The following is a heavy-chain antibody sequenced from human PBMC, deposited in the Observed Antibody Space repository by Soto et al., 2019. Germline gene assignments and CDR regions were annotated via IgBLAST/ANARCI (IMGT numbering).Heavy chain of an antibody. J-gene: IGHJ5*02. D-gene: IGHD3-22*01. Sequence: SETLSLTCAVSGGSISSSNWWSWVRQPPGKGLEWIGEIYHSGSTNYNPSLKSRVTISVDTSKNQFSLKLSSVTAADTAVYYCARTSYDSSGTAADPWGQGNLVTVSS. CDR3: ARTSYDSSGTAADP. CDR2: IYHSGST. V-gene: IGHV4-4*02. CDR1: GGSISSSNW.